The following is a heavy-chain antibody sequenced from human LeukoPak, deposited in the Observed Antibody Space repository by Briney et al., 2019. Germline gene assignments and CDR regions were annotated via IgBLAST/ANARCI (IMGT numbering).Heavy chain of an antibody. CDR2: ISSSSSYI. D-gene: IGHD1-26*01. CDR3: ARESGTYYFAD. V-gene: IGHV3-21*01. Sequence: PGGSLRLSCAASGFTFSSYSMNWVRQAPGKGLEWVSSISSSSSYIYYADSVKGRFTISRDNAKNTLYLQMNSLRAEDTAVYYCARESGTYYFADWGQGTPVTVSS. J-gene: IGHJ4*02. CDR1: GFTFSSYS.